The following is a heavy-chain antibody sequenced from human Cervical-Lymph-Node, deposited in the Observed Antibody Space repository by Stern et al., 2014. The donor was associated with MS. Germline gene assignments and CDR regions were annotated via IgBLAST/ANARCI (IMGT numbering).Heavy chain of an antibody. J-gene: IGHJ4*02. CDR3: AKGSMGVVTAPIKY. D-gene: IGHD2-21*02. Sequence: EVQLEESGGGLVQPGRSLRLSCVASGFTFDDYAMHWVRQAPGKGLEWVSGISWNSGSIGYADSVKGRFTISRDNAKNSLYLQMNSLRAEDTALYYCAKGSMGVVTAPIKYWGQGTLVTVSS. CDR2: ISWNSGSI. CDR1: GFTFDDYA. V-gene: IGHV3-9*01.